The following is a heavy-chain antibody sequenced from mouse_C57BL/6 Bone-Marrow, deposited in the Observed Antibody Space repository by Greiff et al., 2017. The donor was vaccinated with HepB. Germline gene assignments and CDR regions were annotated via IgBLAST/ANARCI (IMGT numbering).Heavy chain of an antibody. V-gene: IGHV14-4*01. Sequence: VQLQQSGAELARPGASVKLSCTASGFNIKDDYMHWVKQRPEQGLEWIGWIDPENGDTEYASKFQGKATITADTSSNTAYLQLSSLTSEDTAVYYCTTWVFYGSPGYFDVWGTGTTVTVSS. D-gene: IGHD2-2*01. CDR3: TTWVFYGSPGYFDV. CDR1: GFNIKDDY. J-gene: IGHJ1*03. CDR2: IDPENGDT.